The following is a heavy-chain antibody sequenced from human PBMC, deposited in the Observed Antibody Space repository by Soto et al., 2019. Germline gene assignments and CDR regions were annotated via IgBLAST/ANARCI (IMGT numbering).Heavy chain of an antibody. CDR3: AREGSGRHYYYYYGMDV. J-gene: IGHJ6*02. CDR1: GYTFTGYY. CDR2: INPNSGGT. V-gene: IGHV1-2*04. Sequence: GASVTVSCKASGYTFTGYYMHWVRQAPGQGLEWMGWINPNSGGTNYAQKFQGWVTMTRDTSISTAYMELSRLRSDDTAVYYCAREGSGRHYYYYYGMDVWGQGTTVTVSS. D-gene: IGHD3-10*01.